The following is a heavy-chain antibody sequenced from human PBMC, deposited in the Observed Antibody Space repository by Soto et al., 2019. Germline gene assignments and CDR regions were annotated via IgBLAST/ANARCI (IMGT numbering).Heavy chain of an antibody. CDR1: GGTFSSYA. Sequence: SVKVSCKASGGTFSSYAISWVRQAPGQGLEWMGGIIPIFGTANYAQKFRGRVTITADESTSTAYMELSSLRSEDTAVYYCARVDGGNPKGAFDIWGQGTMVTVSS. CDR3: ARVDGGNPKGAFDI. J-gene: IGHJ3*02. D-gene: IGHD2-15*01. V-gene: IGHV1-69*13. CDR2: IIPIFGTA.